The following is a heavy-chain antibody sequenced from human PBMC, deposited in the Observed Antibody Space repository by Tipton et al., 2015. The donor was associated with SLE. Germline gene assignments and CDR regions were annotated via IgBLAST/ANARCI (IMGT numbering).Heavy chain of an antibody. CDR1: GGSINEYY. Sequence: TLSLTCTVSGGSINEYYWSWIRQAPGKGLEWIGYIYHNESPTYNPSLRRRVTMSIATSQNQFSLKLTAVTAADTAVYYCARHIWGGYDAFDVWGHGTLVTVSS. J-gene: IGHJ3*01. CDR3: ARHIWGGYDAFDV. D-gene: IGHD3-16*01. CDR2: IYHNESP. V-gene: IGHV4-59*08.